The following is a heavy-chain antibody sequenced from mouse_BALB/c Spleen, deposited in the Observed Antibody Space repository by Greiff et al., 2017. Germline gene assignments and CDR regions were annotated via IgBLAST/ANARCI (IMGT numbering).Heavy chain of an antibody. CDR3: AREGTVVDSSAMDY. CDR2: ISSGGSYT. V-gene: IGHV5-9-4*01. CDR1: GFTFSSYA. Sequence: EVKVEESGGGLVKPGGSLKLSCAASGFTFSSYAMSWVRQSPEKRLEWVAEISSGGSYTYYPDTVTGRFTISRDNAKNTLYLEMSSLRSEDTAMYYCAREGTVVDSSAMDYWGQGTSVTVSS. J-gene: IGHJ4*01. D-gene: IGHD1-1*01.